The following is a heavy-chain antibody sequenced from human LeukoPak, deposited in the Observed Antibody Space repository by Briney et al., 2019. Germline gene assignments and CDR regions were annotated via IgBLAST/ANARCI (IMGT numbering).Heavy chain of an antibody. Sequence: PSETLSLTCAVYGGSFSGYYWSWIRQPPGKGLEWIGEINHSGSTNYNPSLKSRVTISVDTSKNQFSLKLSSVTAADTAVYYCARLRGNAFDIWGQGTTVTVSS. D-gene: IGHD4-17*01. J-gene: IGHJ3*02. CDR3: ARLRGNAFDI. CDR2: INHSGST. CDR1: GGSFSGYY. V-gene: IGHV4-34*01.